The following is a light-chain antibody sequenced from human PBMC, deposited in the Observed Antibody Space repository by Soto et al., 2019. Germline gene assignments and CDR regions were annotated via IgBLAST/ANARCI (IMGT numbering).Light chain of an antibody. Sequence: QSVLTQPPSASGTPGQRVTISCSGSDSNIGRHSVNWYQQLPGTAPKVLIYSNNQRPSGVPGRFSGSKSGTSASLAISGLQSEDEAEYCCSAWDGSLNGYVFGTGTKLTVL. V-gene: IGLV1-44*01. CDR2: SNN. J-gene: IGLJ1*01. CDR3: SAWDGSLNGYV. CDR1: DSNIGRHS.